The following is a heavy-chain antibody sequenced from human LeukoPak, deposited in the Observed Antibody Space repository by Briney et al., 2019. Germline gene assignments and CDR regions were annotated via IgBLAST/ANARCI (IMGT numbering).Heavy chain of an antibody. D-gene: IGHD3-16*02. CDR2: INPHNGDT. J-gene: IGHJ6*02. CDR3: ARADDFRHYYHYTMDV. V-gene: IGHV1-18*01. CDR1: GYTFTSYG. Sequence: GASVKVSCKASGYTFTSYGISWVRQAPGQGLEWMGWINPHNGDTNYAQKFQGWVTMTRDTSLRTVFMELGSLKSDDTAVYYCARADDFRHYYHYTMDVWGQGTTVTVSS.